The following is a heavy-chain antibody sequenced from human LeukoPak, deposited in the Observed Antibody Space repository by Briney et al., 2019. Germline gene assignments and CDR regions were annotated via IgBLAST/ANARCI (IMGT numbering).Heavy chain of an antibody. J-gene: IGHJ4*02. CDR3: AKGSYGSGSYYNEY. CDR2: ISYDGSNK. Sequence: GRSLRLSCAASGFTFSSYGMHWVRQAPGKGLEWVAAISYDGSNKYYADSVKGRFTISRDNSKNTLYLQMNSLRAEDTAVYYCAKGSYGSGSYYNEYWGQGTLVTVSS. CDR1: GFTFSSYG. D-gene: IGHD3-10*01. V-gene: IGHV3-30*18.